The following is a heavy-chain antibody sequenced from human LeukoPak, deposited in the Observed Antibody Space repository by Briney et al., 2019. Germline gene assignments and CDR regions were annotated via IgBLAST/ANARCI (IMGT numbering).Heavy chain of an antibody. CDR2: IKQDGSET. Sequence: PGGSLRLSCAAPGFSFSSYWMNWVRQAPGKGLEWVANIKQDGSETYYADSMKGRFTISRDNTKNSLSLQMNSLRAEDTAVYYCARAPGPYLDFWGQGTLVTVSS. V-gene: IGHV3-7*01. CDR3: ARAPGPYLDF. CDR1: GFSFSSYW. J-gene: IGHJ4*02.